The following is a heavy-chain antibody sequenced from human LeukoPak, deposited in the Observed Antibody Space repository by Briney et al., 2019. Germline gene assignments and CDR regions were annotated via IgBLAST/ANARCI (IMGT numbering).Heavy chain of an antibody. CDR3: ARDQYDTWSRRGNFDS. D-gene: IGHD3-3*01. J-gene: IGHJ4*02. CDR2: IKLDGSEK. CDR1: GFTFGKYW. Sequence: GRSLRLSCAASGFTFGKYWMSWVRQAPGKGLEWVANIKLDGSEKNYVDSVKGRFTISRDNTKNSLYLQMNSLRVEDTAVFYCARDQYDTWSRRGNFDSWGQGTLVIVSS. V-gene: IGHV3-7*03.